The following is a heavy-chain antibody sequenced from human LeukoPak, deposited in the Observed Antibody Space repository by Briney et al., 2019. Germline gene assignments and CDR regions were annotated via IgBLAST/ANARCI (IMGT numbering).Heavy chain of an antibody. CDR2: ISGSGGST. CDR1: GFTFSSYG. CDR3: AKDPPYYYDNTLDY. V-gene: IGHV3-23*01. Sequence: GGSLRLSCAASGFTFSSYGMSWVRQAPGKGLEWVSAISGSGGSTYYADSVKGRFTISRDNSKNTLYLQINSLRAEDTAVYYCAKDPPYYYDNTLDYWGQGTLVTVSS. J-gene: IGHJ4*02. D-gene: IGHD3-22*01.